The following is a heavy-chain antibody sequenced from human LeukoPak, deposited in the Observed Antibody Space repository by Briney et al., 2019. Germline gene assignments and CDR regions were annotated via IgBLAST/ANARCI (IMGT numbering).Heavy chain of an antibody. V-gene: IGHV4-38-2*01. D-gene: IGHD1-26*01. J-gene: IGHJ4*02. Sequence: PSETLSLTCAVSGYSISSGFYWAWIRQPPGKGLEWIATIYHNGNRFYNPSLRSRVSISVDTSKNVFSLNLSSVAAADTAVYYCARLFGSGSYKPPASTDYWGQGTLVTVSS. CDR1: GYSISSGFY. CDR2: IYHNGNR. CDR3: ARLFGSGSYKPPASTDY.